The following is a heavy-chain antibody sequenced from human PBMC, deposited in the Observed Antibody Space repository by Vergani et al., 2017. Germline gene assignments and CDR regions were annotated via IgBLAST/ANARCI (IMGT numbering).Heavy chain of an antibody. Sequence: QMQLVQSGPEVKKPGTSVKVSCKASGFTFTSSAMQWVRQARGQRLEWIGWIVVGSGNTNYAQKFQERVTITRDMSTSTAYMELSSLRSEDTAVYYCAGGMSCYSNYFCYGYIDVWGKGTTVTVSS. CDR3: AGGMSCYSNYFCYGYIDV. CDR1: GFTFTSSA. J-gene: IGHJ6*03. D-gene: IGHD4-11*01. CDR2: IVVGSGNT. V-gene: IGHV1-58*02.